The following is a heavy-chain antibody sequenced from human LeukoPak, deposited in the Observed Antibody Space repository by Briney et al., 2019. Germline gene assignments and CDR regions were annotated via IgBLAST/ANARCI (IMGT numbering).Heavy chain of an antibody. D-gene: IGHD6-13*01. CDR1: GFIFSNYG. CDR2: ISYDGSNK. CDR3: ARDVVGSSNNGMDV. Sequence: GGSLRLSCAASGFIFSNYGMHWVRQAPGKGLEWVAVISYDGSNKYYADSVKGRFTISRDNSKNTLYLQMNSLRAEDTAVYYCARDVVGSSNNGMDVWGQGTTVTVSS. J-gene: IGHJ6*02. V-gene: IGHV3-30*19.